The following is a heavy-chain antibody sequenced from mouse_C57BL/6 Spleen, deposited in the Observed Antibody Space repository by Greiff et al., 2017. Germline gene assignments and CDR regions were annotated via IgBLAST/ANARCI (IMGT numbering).Heavy chain of an antibody. J-gene: IGHJ2*01. CDR1: GYTFTSYR. Sequence: VQLQQPGAELVKPGASVKLSCKASGYTFTSYRMHWVKQRPGQGLEWIGMIHPNSGSTNYNEKFKSKATLTVDKSSSTAYMQLSSLTSEDSAVYYCARKGDGDFDYWGQGTTLTVSS. CDR3: ARKGDGDFDY. V-gene: IGHV1-64*01. D-gene: IGHD3-3*01. CDR2: IHPNSGST.